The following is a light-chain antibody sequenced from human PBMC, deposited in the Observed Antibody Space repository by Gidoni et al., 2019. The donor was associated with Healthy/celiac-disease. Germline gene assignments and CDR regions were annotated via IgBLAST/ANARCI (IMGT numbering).Light chain of an antibody. CDR2: QDS. CDR3: QAWDSSTVV. Sequence: SYELTPPPSVSVSPGQTARITCSGVKLGDNYACWYQQTPGQTPVLVIYQDSKRPAGSPERCAGSNAGNTATLTISGTQAMDEADYYCQAWDSSTVVFGGGTKLTVL. CDR1: KLGDNY. J-gene: IGLJ2*01. V-gene: IGLV3-1*01.